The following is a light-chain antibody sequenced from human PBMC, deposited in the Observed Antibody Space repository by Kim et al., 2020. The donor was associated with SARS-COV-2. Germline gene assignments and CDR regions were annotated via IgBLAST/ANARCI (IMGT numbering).Light chain of an antibody. J-gene: IGKJ3*01. CDR3: QQSYITPFT. Sequence: DIQMTQSPSSLSASVGDRVTISCRTSQSISNHLNWYHQKPGRAPKLLIYAASTLQGGVPSRFSGSGSETDFTLTISSLQPDDFATYFCQQSYITPFTFGPGTKVDIK. CDR1: QSISNH. V-gene: IGKV1-39*01. CDR2: AAS.